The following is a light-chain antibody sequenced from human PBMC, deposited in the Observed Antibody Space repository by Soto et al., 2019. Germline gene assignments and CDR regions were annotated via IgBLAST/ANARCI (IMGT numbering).Light chain of an antibody. CDR3: QQSYNSPQT. CDR1: QTIMTY. CDR2: AAS. Sequence: DIQMTQSPSSLSGSVGDEVTITCRASQTIMTYLNWYQLKPGKPPRLLIYAASSLQSGVPSRFSGSGSGTDFTLTISSLQPEDFATYSCQQSYNSPQTFGQGTKVDI. V-gene: IGKV1-39*01. J-gene: IGKJ1*01.